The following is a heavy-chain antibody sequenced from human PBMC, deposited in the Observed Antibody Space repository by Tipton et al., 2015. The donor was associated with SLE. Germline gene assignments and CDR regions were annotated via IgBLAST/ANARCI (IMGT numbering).Heavy chain of an antibody. CDR1: GFIFSSYA. CDR3: ARDPAALPVYYYMDV. CDR2: ISSDENDK. Sequence: SLRLSCAASGFIFSSYAMHWVRQAPGKGLEWVAIISSDENDKYYADSVKGRFTISRDNSKNTVYLQVNSLRAEDTAVYYCARDPAALPVYYYMDVWGKGTTVIVSS. V-gene: IGHV3-30*04. J-gene: IGHJ6*03.